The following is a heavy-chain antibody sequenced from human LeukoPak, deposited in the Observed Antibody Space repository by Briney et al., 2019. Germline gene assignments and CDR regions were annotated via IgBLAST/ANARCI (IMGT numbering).Heavy chain of an antibody. CDR3: ARQGGLGNYATGSWFDP. J-gene: IGHJ5*02. CDR2: ISGSGGST. CDR1: GFTFSSYA. V-gene: IGHV3-23*01. D-gene: IGHD1-7*01. Sequence: QSGGSLRLSCAASGFTFSSYAMSWVRQAPGKGLEWVSAISGSGGSTYYADSVKGRFTISRDNSKNTLYLQMDSLRAEDTAMYYCARQGGLGNYATGSWFDPWGQGTLVTVSS.